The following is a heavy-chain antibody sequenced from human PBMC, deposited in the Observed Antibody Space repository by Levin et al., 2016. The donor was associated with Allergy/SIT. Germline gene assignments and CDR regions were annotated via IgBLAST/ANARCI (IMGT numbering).Heavy chain of an antibody. J-gene: IGHJ4*02. CDR1: GFTFSNYG. V-gene: IGHV3-33*06. CDR2: IWADDINR. D-gene: IGHD3-22*01. CDR3: AKSYYDTSGYWGY. Sequence: SLKISCEASGFTFSNYGINWVRQAPGKALEWVAVIWADDINRFYADSVKGRFTISRDNSKNTVYLQMNSLRAEDTAIYYCAKSYYDTSGYWGYWGQGTLVTVSS.